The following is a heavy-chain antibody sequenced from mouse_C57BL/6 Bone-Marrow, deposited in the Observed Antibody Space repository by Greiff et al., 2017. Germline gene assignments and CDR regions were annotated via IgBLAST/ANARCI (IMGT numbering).Heavy chain of an antibody. CDR2: ISSVSSTI. CDR3: AITTVVATDAMDY. V-gene: IGHV5-17*01. D-gene: IGHD1-1*01. Sequence: EVKLMESAGAFFPPFAPLPPSFSSSLFTFIYYLIHWVRQAPEKGLEWVAYISSVSSTIYYADTVKGRFTISRDNAKNTLFLQMTSLRSEDTALYYCAITTVVATDAMDYWGQGTSVTVSS. CDR1: LFTFIYYL. J-gene: IGHJ4*01.